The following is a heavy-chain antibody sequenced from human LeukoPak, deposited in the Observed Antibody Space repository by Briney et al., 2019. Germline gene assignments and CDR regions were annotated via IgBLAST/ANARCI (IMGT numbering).Heavy chain of an antibody. CDR1: GGTFSSYA. CDR3: ARDSAPGDTYGLLGIDS. J-gene: IGHJ4*02. V-gene: IGHV1-69*05. Sequence: GASVKVSCKASGGTFSSYAISWVRQAPGQGLEWMGGIIPIFGTANYAQKFQGRVTMTRDTSISTAYMELSRLRSDDTAVYYCARDSAPGDTYGLLGIDSWGQGTLVTVSS. D-gene: IGHD5-18*01. CDR2: IIPIFGTA.